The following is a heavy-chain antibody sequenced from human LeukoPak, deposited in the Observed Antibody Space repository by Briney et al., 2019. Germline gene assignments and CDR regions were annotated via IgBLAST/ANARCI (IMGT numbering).Heavy chain of an antibody. Sequence: ASVKVSCKASGYTFTGYYMHWVRQAPGQGLEWMGWINPNSGGTNYAQKFQGRVAMTRDTSISTAYMELSRLRSDDTAVYYCARDPRRGAIRYYYYYMDVWGKGTTVTVSS. CDR3: ARDPRRGAIRYYYYYMDV. J-gene: IGHJ6*03. D-gene: IGHD2-2*02. CDR2: INPNSGGT. CDR1: GYTFTGYY. V-gene: IGHV1-2*02.